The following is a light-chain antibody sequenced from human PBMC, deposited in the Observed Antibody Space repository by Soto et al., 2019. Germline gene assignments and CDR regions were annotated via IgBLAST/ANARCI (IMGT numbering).Light chain of an antibody. CDR1: QSVRSNY. CDR2: DAS. Sequence: EIVLTQSPDTLSLSPGERATLSCRASQSVRSNYLAWYQQKPGQAPRFLIYDASSRATGIPDRFSGSGSGTDFTLTISRLEPDDFAVYYCQQYGSTPLAFGGGTKV. V-gene: IGKV3-20*01. CDR3: QQYGSTPLA. J-gene: IGKJ4*01.